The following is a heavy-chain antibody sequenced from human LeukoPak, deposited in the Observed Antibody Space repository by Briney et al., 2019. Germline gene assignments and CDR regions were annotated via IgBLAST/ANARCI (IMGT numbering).Heavy chain of an antibody. CDR3: ARARFETTVTALIRKKNYYYYYMDV. D-gene: IGHD4-17*01. V-gene: IGHV3-48*04. CDR2: ISTSSGTI. CDR1: GFTFSYYS. J-gene: IGHJ6*03. Sequence: PGGSRRLSCEDSGFTFSYYSMNWVRQAPGKGLEWVSYISTSSGTIHYADSVKGRFTISRDNARNSLYLQMNSLRVEDTAVYYCARARFETTVTALIRKKNYYYYYMDVWGKGTTVTVSS.